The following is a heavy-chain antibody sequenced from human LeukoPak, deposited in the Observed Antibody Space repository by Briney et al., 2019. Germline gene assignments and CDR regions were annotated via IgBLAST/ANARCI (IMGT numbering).Heavy chain of an antibody. Sequence: GGSLRLSCAGSGFMFGSYSMNWVRQAPGKGLEWVASISSSSGYIYYRDSVKGRFTISRDNAKKLLYLQMNSLRAEETAVYYCARRPCRGGRCDYSYGMDVWGQGTMVTVSS. V-gene: IGHV3-21*01. CDR3: ARRPCRGGRCDYSYGMDV. CDR2: ISSSSGYI. D-gene: IGHD2-15*01. CDR1: GFMFGSYS. J-gene: IGHJ6*02.